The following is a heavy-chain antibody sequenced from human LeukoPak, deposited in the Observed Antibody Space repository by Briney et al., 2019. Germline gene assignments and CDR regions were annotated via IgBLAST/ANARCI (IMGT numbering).Heavy chain of an antibody. CDR1: GGSISSYY. CDR2: IYYSGST. V-gene: IGHV4-59*01. CDR3: ARGPSLCDY. J-gene: IGHJ4*02. D-gene: IGHD2-21*01. Sequence: SETLSLTCTVSGGSISSYYWSWIRQPPGKGLEWIGSIYYSGSTYYNPSLKSRVTISVDTSKKQFSLKLSSVTAVDTAVYHCARGPSLCDYGGQGTLVTVSS.